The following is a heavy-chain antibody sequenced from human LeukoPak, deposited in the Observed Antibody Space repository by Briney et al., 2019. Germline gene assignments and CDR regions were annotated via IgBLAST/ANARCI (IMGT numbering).Heavy chain of an antibody. CDR3: ARGSRTTPDLDY. CDR2: INPSGGST. CDR1: GYTFTSYY. V-gene: IGHV1-46*01. D-gene: IGHD1-1*01. J-gene: IGHJ4*02. Sequence: ASVKVSCKASGYTFTSYYMHWVRQAPGQGLERMGIINPSGGSTSYAQKFQGRVTMTRDTFTSTVYMELSSLRSEDTAVYYCARGSRTTPDLDYWGQGTLVTVSS.